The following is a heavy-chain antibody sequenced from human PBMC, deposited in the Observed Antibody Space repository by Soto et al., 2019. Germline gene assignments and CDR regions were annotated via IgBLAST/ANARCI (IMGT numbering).Heavy chain of an antibody. CDR2: ISGSGGST. Sequence: EVQLLESGGGLVQPGGSLRLSCAASGFTFSSYAMSWVRQAPGKGLEWVSAISGSGGSTYYADSVKGRFTISRDNSKNTLYLQMNSMRTEDTAVYDCAKEVGSGWYRVFDYWCQGSLVTVST. V-gene: IGHV3-23*01. D-gene: IGHD6-19*01. J-gene: IGHJ4*02. CDR3: AKEVGSGWYRVFDY. CDR1: GFTFSSYA.